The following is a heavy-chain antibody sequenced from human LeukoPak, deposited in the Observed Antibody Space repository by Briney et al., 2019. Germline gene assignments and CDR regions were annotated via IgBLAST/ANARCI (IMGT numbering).Heavy chain of an antibody. J-gene: IGHJ4*02. V-gene: IGHV3-11*06. Sequence: SGGSLRLSCAAPGFTFSDYYMSWIRQAPGKGLEWLSYISPSGIHTPYADSVKGRFTVSRDNAKNSLSLELNSLRVDDTAIYYCARVGSTAEAGTPDYWGQGTLVTVSS. D-gene: IGHD6-13*01. CDR3: ARVGSTAEAGTPDY. CDR2: ISPSGIHT. CDR1: GFTFSDYY.